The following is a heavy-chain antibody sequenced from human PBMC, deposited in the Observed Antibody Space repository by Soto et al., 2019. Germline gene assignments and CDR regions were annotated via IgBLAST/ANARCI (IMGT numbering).Heavy chain of an antibody. V-gene: IGHV1-18*01. D-gene: IGHD2-8*01. CDR2: ISASTGNT. CDR3: ARESVLYCRDGVCYQGYYYFAMDV. CDR1: GHTFTSYG. J-gene: IGHJ6*02. Sequence: QVQLVQSGAEVKNSGASVKVSCKASGHTFTSYGFSWVRQAPGQGLEWMGWISASTGNTNYAQQRQGRVTRTADTSTGTAYRELRSLRFDDTATYYCARESVLYCRDGVCYQGYYYFAMDVWGQGTTVTVS.